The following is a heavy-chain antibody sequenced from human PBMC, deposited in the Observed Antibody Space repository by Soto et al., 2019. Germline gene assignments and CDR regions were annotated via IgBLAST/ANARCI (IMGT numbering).Heavy chain of an antibody. D-gene: IGHD2-15*01. Sequence: SETLSLTCAVYGGSFNAYYWSWIRQPPGKGLEWIGEVNHSGNTNYNSALKSRVTISVDTPKNEFSLNLTSVTAADTAIYYCARVVVGSTNWFDPWGQGTLVTVSS. CDR2: VNHSGNT. V-gene: IGHV4-34*01. J-gene: IGHJ5*02. CDR3: ARVVVGSTNWFDP. CDR1: GGSFNAYY.